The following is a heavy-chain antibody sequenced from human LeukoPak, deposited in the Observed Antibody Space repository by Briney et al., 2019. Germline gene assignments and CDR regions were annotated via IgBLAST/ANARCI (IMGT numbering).Heavy chain of an antibody. CDR2: IWYDGSNK. J-gene: IGHJ4*02. D-gene: IGHD2-2*01. V-gene: IGHV3-33*06. CDR3: AKLFIAWDIVVVPAAEPVFDY. Sequence: PGRSLRLSCAASGFTFSSYGMHWVRQAPGKGLEWVAVIWYDGSNKYYADSVKGRFTISRDNSKNTLYLQMNSLRAEDTAVYYCAKLFIAWDIVVVPAAEPVFDYWGQGTLVTVSS. CDR1: GFTFSSYG.